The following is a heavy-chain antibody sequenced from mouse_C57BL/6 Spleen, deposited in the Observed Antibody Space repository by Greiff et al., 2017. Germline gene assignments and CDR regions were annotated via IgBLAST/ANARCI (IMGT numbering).Heavy chain of an antibody. D-gene: IGHD2-3*01. V-gene: IGHV5-9-1*02. J-gene: IGHJ4*01. CDR1: GFTFSSYA. CDR3: TRGIYDGYYYAMDY. CDR2: ISSGGDYI. Sequence: EVHLVESGEGLVKPGGSLKLSCAASGFTFSSYAMSWVRQTPEKRLEWVAYISSGGDYIYYADTVKGRFTISRDNARNTLYLKMSSLKSEDTAMYYCTRGIYDGYYYAMDYWGQGTSVTVSS.